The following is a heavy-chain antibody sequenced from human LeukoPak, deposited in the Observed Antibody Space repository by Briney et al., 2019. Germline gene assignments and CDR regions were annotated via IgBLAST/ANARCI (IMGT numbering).Heavy chain of an antibody. Sequence: PGGSLRLSCAASGFTFSDYYMSWIRQAPGKGLEWVSYISSSGSAIYYADSVKGRFTISRDNAKNSLYLQMNSLRAEDTAVYYCAKDLVKYSSGWRLDYWGQGTLVTVSS. V-gene: IGHV3-11*01. D-gene: IGHD6-19*01. CDR2: ISSSGSAI. J-gene: IGHJ4*02. CDR3: AKDLVKYSSGWRLDY. CDR1: GFTFSDYY.